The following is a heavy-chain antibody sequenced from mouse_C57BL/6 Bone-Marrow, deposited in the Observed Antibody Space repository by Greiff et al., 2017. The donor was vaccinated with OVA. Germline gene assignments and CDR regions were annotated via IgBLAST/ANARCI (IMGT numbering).Heavy chain of an antibody. CDR1: GYTFTSYW. CDR3: ARSRDPKGYYAMDY. V-gene: IGHV1-69*01. Sequence: VQLQQPGAELVLPGASVKLSCKASGYTFTSYWMHWVKQRPGQGLEWIGEIDPSDSYTNSNQKFTGKSTLTVDKSYSTAYMQLSSLTSEDSAVYYCARSRDPKGYYAMDYWGQGTSVTVSS. D-gene: IGHD3-3*01. J-gene: IGHJ4*01. CDR2: IDPSDSYT.